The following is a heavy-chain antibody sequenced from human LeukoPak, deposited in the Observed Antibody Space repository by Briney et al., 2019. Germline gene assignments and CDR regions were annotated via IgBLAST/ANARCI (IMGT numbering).Heavy chain of an antibody. J-gene: IGHJ3*02. V-gene: IGHV3-23*01. D-gene: IGHD3-10*01. Sequence: GGSQRLSCAASGFTFSSYAMSWVRQAPGKGLEWVSAISGSGGSTYYADSVKGRFTISRDNSKNTLYLQMNSLRAEDTAVYYCAKDGEFLSRAFDIWGQGTMVTVSS. CDR3: AKDGEFLSRAFDI. CDR1: GFTFSSYA. CDR2: ISGSGGST.